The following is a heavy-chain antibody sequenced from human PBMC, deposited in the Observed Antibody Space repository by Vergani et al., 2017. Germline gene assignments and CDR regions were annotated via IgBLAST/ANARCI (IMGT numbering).Heavy chain of an antibody. CDR1: SGSISSSSYY. J-gene: IGHJ6*02. D-gene: IGHD2-15*01. Sequence: QLQLQESGPGLVKPSETLSLTCTVSSGSISSSSYYWVWIRQPPGKGLEWIGTIYYSGSTYYNPSLKSRITISVDTSKNQFSLKLSSVTAADTAVYYCARWGIYCSGGSCYSYGMDVWGQGTTVTVSS. V-gene: IGHV4-39*01. CDR3: ARWGIYCSGGSCYSYGMDV. CDR2: IYYSGST.